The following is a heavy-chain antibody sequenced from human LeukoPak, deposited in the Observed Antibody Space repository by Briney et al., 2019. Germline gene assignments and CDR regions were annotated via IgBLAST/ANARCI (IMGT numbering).Heavy chain of an antibody. Sequence: PGRSLRLSCAASGFTFDDYAMHWVRQAPGKGLEWVSGISWNSGSIGYADSVKGRFTISRDNAKNSLYLQMNSLRAEDTALYYCAKDPSPNDYGDWYFDLWGRGTLVTVSS. J-gene: IGHJ2*01. V-gene: IGHV3-9*01. CDR1: GFTFDDYA. CDR3: AKDPSPNDYGDWYFDL. D-gene: IGHD4-17*01. CDR2: ISWNSGSI.